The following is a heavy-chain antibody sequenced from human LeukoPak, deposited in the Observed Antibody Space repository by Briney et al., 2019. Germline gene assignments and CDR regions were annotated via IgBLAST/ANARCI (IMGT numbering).Heavy chain of an antibody. CDR2: VSYDGSNK. Sequence: PGRSLRLSCAASGFTFSSYGMHWARQAPGKGLEWVAVVSYDGSNKYYADSVRGRVTISRDNSKDTLYLQMNSLRAEDTAVYYCARDPFPVSASSPAYWGQGTLVTVSS. V-gene: IGHV3-30*03. J-gene: IGHJ4*02. CDR1: GFTFSSYG. CDR3: ARDPFPVSASSPAY. D-gene: IGHD1-26*01.